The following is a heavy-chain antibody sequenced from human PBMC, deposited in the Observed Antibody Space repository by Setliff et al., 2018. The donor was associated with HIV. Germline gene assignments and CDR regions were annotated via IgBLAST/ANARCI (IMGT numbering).Heavy chain of an antibody. Sequence: SETLSLTCTVSGASISGFYWSWIRQPPGKGLEWIGYFSYSVITNYNPSLKSRVTISVDTSKNQFSLNLNSVTAADTAVYYCARDYANAFDIWGQGTMVTVSS. J-gene: IGHJ3*02. V-gene: IGHV4-59*01. CDR1: GASISGFY. CDR2: FSYSVIT. D-gene: IGHD2-8*01. CDR3: ARDYANAFDI.